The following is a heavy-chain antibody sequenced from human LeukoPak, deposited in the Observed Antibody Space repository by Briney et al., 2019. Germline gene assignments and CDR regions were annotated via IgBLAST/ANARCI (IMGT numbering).Heavy chain of an antibody. Sequence: GASVTVSCKASGYTFTGYYMHWVRQAPGQGLEWMGWMNPNSGNTGYTQKFQGRVTMTRDTSISTAYMELSSLTSDDTAVYYCARDRVGVGSSGWENWGQGTLVTVSS. CDR3: ARDRVGVGSSGWEN. D-gene: IGHD6-19*01. J-gene: IGHJ4*02. CDR2: MNPNSGNT. CDR1: GYTFTGYY. V-gene: IGHV1-8*02.